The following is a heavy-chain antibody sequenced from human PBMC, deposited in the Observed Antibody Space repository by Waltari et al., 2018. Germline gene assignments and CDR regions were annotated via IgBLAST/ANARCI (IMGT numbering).Heavy chain of an antibody. CDR3: ARGWLQVAPPYYYYMDV. D-gene: IGHD6-19*01. Sequence: QVQLLQWGAGLLKPSETLSLTCAVYGGSFRGYYWSWLRQLPGKGLEWLGEINPHASPDYNPSLKSRATISIETSKNQFSLKLDSVTAADTGVYYCARGWLQVAPPYYYYMDVWDRGTAVTVSS. CDR1: GGSFRGYY. J-gene: IGHJ6*03. CDR2: INPHASP. V-gene: IGHV4-34*01.